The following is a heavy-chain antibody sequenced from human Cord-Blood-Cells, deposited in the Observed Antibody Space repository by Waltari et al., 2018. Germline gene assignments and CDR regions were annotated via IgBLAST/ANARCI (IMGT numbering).Heavy chain of an antibody. V-gene: IGHV3-53*01. Sequence: EVQLVESGGGLIQPGGSLRLSCAASGFTVSSNYMSWVRQAPGKGLEWVSVIDSGGSTYYADSVKCRFTISRDNSKNTLYLQMNSLGAEDTAVYYCARDLGGYSYGYFDYWGQGTLVTVSS. CDR3: ARDLGGYSYGYFDY. CDR1: GFTVSSNY. J-gene: IGHJ4*02. D-gene: IGHD5-18*01. CDR2: IDSGGST.